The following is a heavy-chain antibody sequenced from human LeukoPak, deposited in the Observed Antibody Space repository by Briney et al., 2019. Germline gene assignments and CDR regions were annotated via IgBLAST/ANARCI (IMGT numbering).Heavy chain of an antibody. D-gene: IGHD2-15*01. CDR2: ISYSGST. V-gene: IGHV4-59*08. J-gene: IGHJ6*02. CDR3: ARHLGPGWHAMDV. Sequence: SETLSLTCTVSGGSISSYYWSWIRQPPGKGQEWIGYISYSGSTKYNPSLKSRVTISVDTSKTQFSLRLSSVTAADTAVYYCARHLGPGWHAMDVWGQGTTVTVSS. CDR1: GGSISSYY.